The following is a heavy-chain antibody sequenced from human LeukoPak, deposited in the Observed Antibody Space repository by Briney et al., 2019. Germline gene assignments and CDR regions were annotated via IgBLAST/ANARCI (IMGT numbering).Heavy chain of an antibody. CDR1: GFTFSDYA. CDR3: AKDREGVGGPDFDY. V-gene: IGHV3-23*01. CDR2: ISGSGGST. J-gene: IGHJ4*02. Sequence: GGSLRLSCVVSGFTFSDYAMSWVRQAPGKGLEWVSAISGSGGSTYYADSVKGRFTISRDNSKNTLYLQMNSLRAEDTAVYYCAKDREGVGGPDFDYWGQGTLVTVSS. D-gene: IGHD2-15*01.